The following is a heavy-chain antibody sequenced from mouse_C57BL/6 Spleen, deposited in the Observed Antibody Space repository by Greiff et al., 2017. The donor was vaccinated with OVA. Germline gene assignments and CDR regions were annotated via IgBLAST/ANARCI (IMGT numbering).Heavy chain of an antibody. Sequence: VQLQQPGAELVRPGASVKLSCTASGFNIKDDYMHWVKQRPEQGLEWIGWIDPENGDTEYASKFQGKATITADTSSNTAYLQLSSLTSEDTAVYYCTTTLRYSIDYWGQGTTLTVSS. CDR3: TTTLRYSIDY. J-gene: IGHJ2*01. CDR1: GFNIKDDY. V-gene: IGHV14-4*01. D-gene: IGHD1-1*01. CDR2: IDPENGDT.